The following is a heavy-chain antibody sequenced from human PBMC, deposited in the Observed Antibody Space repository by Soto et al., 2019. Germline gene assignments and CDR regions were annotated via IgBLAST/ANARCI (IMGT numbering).Heavy chain of an antibody. CDR2: ISAYNGNT. CDR3: ARVAALLWFGELGGGWFDP. CDR1: GYTFTSYG. V-gene: IGHV1-18*01. J-gene: IGHJ5*02. Sequence: QVQLVQSGAEVKKPGASVKVSCKASGYTFTSYGISWVRQAPGQGLEWMGWISAYNGNTNYAQKRQGRVTMTTDTSTSTAYMELRSLRSDDTAVYYCARVAALLWFGELGGGWFDPWGQGTLVTVSS. D-gene: IGHD3-10*01.